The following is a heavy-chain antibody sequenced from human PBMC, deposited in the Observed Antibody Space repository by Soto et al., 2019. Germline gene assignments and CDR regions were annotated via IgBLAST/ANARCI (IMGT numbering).Heavy chain of an antibody. V-gene: IGHV3-13*01. CDR1: GFTFSSYD. J-gene: IGHJ6*02. CDR2: IGTAGDT. CDR3: ARGYCSSTSCSEYYYYGMDV. Sequence: VGSLRLSCAASGFTFSSYDMHWVRQATGKGLEWVSAIGTAGDTYYPGSVKGRFTISRENAKNSLYLQMNSLRAGDTAVYYCARGYCSSTSCSEYYYYGMDVWGQGTTVTVS. D-gene: IGHD2-2*01.